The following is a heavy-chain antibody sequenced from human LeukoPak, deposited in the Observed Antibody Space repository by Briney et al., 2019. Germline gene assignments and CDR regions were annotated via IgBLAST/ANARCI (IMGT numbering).Heavy chain of an antibody. D-gene: IGHD2-2*01. J-gene: IGHJ4*02. Sequence: PGGSLRLSCAASGFTFSNAWMSWVRQAPGKGLEWVGRIKSKTDGGTTDYAAPVKGRFTISRDDSKNTLYLQMNSLKTEDTAVYYCTTDGLDIVVVPADQPGGDYWGQGTLVTVSS. V-gene: IGHV3-15*01. CDR3: TTDGLDIVVVPADQPGGDY. CDR2: IKSKTDGGTT. CDR1: GFTFSNAW.